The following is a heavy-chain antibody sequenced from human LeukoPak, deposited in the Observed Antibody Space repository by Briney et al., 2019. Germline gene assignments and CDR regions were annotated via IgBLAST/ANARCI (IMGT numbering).Heavy chain of an antibody. J-gene: IGHJ4*02. Sequence: SETLSLTCAVYGGSISSGGYYWSWIRQPAGKGLEWIGRIYTSGSTNYNPSLKSRVTISVDTSKNQFSLKLSSVTAADTAVYYCARDREGGSFDYWGQGTLVTVSS. V-gene: IGHV4-61*02. CDR2: IYTSGST. CDR1: GGSISSGGYY. D-gene: IGHD2-15*01. CDR3: ARDREGGSFDY.